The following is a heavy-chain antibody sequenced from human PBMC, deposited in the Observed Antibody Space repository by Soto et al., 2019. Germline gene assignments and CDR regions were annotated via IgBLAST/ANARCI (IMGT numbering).Heavy chain of an antibody. CDR3: ARAVEMAKATVRT. D-gene: IGHD5-12*01. V-gene: IGHV1-69*19. CDR1: GDSFSRDA. CDR2: IIPMFGTE. Sequence: QVQLVQSGAEVRKPGSSVKVSCKASGDSFSRDAFSWVRQAPGQGLEWMGGIIPMFGTENYAEKFHERIRSTADASTSTTYLEISSLISEDSAVYFGARAVEMAKATVRTWGQVTAVTVSS. J-gene: IGHJ5*02.